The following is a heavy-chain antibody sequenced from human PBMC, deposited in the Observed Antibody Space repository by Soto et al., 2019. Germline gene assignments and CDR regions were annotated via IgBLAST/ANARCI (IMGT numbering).Heavy chain of an antibody. CDR1: GGTFSSYA. Sequence: QVQLVQSGAEVKKPGSSVNVSCKASGGTFSSYAISWVRQAPGQGLEWMGGIIPIFGTANYAQKFQGRVTITADESTSPAYMELSSLRSEDTALYYSARDLNGGNSARDYWGQGTLVTVSS. J-gene: IGHJ4*02. D-gene: IGHD2-21*02. CDR2: IIPIFGTA. V-gene: IGHV1-69*01. CDR3: ARDLNGGNSARDY.